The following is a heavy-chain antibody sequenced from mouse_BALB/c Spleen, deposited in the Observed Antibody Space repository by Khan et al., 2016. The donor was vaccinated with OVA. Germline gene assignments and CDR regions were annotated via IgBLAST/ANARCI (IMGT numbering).Heavy chain of an antibody. J-gene: IGHJ4*01. CDR3: SYSFLLCAMND. Sequence: VQLKESGAELVRPGASVRLSCTASGFNIKDTYIHWVKQGPEQGLEWIGRIDPANGNTKYDPTVQGKATLTADTSSNTAHLQLSSLTSADTAVYYCSYSFLLCAMNDWGQGTSVTVSS. CDR2: IDPANGNT. D-gene: IGHD1-2*01. V-gene: IGHV14-3*02. CDR1: GFNIKDTY.